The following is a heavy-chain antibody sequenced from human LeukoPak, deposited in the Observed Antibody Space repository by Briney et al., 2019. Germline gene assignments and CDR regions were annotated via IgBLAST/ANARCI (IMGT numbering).Heavy chain of an antibody. CDR3: ARGPTISETGYFDY. V-gene: IGHV4-34*01. CDR1: GGSFSAYY. D-gene: IGHD1-1*01. Sequence: SETLSLTCAVYGGSFSAYYWSWIRQSPGKGLEWIAEINHRGDTNYNPPVKSRVTISVDTSKNQLSLKVRSLTAADTAVYYCARGPTISETGYFDYWGQGTLVTVSS. J-gene: IGHJ4*03. CDR2: INHRGDT.